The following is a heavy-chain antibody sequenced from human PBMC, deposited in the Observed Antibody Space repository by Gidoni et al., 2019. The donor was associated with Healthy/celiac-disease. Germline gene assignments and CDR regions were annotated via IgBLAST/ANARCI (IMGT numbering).Heavy chain of an antibody. CDR3: ARGPYCSGGSCYSDYYYYMDV. V-gene: IGHV1-69*01. Sequence: QVQLVQSGAEVKKPGSSVKVSCKASGGTFSSYAISWVRQAPGQGLEWMGGIIPIFGTANYAQKFQGRVTITADESTSTAYMELSSLRSEDTAVYYCARGPYCSGGSCYSDYYYYMDVWGKGTTVTVSS. J-gene: IGHJ6*03. CDR2: IIPIFGTA. CDR1: GGTFSSYA. D-gene: IGHD2-15*01.